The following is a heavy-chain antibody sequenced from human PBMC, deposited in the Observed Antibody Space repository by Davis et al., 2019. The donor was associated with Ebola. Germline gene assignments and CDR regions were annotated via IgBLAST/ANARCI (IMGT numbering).Heavy chain of an antibody. J-gene: IGHJ6*02. V-gene: IGHV1-8*01. D-gene: IGHD6-13*01. CDR2: MNPNSGNT. CDR1: GYTFTSYD. Sequence: ASVKVSCKASGYTFTSYDINWVRQATGQGLEWMGWMNPNSGNTGYAQKFQGRVTMTRNTSISTAYMELSSLRSEDTAVYYCARVLLLSSPPGMDVWGQGTTVTVSS. CDR3: ARVLLLSSPPGMDV.